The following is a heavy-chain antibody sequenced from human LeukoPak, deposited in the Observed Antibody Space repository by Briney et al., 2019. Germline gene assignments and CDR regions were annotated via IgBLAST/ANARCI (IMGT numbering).Heavy chain of an antibody. CDR2: IYSGGST. V-gene: IGHV3-66*01. CDR1: GFTVSSNY. CDR3: ARDFRGYSYAQIAFDI. J-gene: IGHJ3*02. D-gene: IGHD5-18*01. Sequence: GGSLRLSRAASGFTVSSNYMSWVRQAPGKGLEWVSIIYSGGSTYYADSVKGRFTISRDNSKNTLYLQMNGLRAEDTAVYYCARDFRGYSYAQIAFDIWGQGTMDTVSS.